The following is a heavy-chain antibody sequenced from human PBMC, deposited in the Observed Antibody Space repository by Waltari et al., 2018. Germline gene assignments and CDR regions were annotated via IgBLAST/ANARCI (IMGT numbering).Heavy chain of an antibody. Sequence: QVELQESGPGLVKPSENLSLTCKVSGYYISTNYFWGRIRQPPGKGQEWIGSILHSGSTYYNPSLKSRVTISVDTSKNQFSLKLISVTAADTAVYYCARVAYSDFWSDYSSRPSFDYWGSGTLVTVSS. V-gene: IGHV4-38-2*02. J-gene: IGHJ4*02. CDR2: ILHSGST. CDR3: ARVAYSDFWSDYSSRPSFDY. D-gene: IGHD3-3*01. CDR1: GYYISTNYF.